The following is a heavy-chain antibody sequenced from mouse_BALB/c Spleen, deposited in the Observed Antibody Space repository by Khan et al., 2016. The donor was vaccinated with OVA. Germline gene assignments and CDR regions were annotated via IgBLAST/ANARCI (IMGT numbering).Heavy chain of an antibody. J-gene: IGHJ2*01. Sequence: QVQLKESGPGLVALSQSLSITCTVSGFSLTSYGVHWVRQPPGKGLEWLGVIWAGGSTNYNSALMSRLSISKDNSKRQVVLKRNSRQTDDTAMYYCARLEDIWGQGTTLTVSS. D-gene: IGHD1-3*01. CDR1: GFSLTSYG. V-gene: IGHV2-9*02. CDR3: ARLEDI. CDR2: IWAGGST.